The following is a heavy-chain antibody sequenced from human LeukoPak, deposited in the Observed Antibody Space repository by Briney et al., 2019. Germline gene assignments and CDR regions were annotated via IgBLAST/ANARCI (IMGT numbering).Heavy chain of an antibody. Sequence: PSETLSLTCTVSGGSVSSSTYYWGWIRQPPGKGLEWIGYIYYSGSTNYNPSLKSRVTISVDTSKNQFSLKLSSVTAADTAVYYCARARYYGSHDAFDIWGQGTMVTVSS. D-gene: IGHD3-10*01. CDR1: GGSVSSSTYY. CDR2: IYYSGST. V-gene: IGHV4-61*01. CDR3: ARARYYGSHDAFDI. J-gene: IGHJ3*02.